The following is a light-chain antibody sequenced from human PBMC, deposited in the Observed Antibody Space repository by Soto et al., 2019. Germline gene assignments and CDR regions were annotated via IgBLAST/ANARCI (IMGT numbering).Light chain of an antibody. CDR2: GAS. J-gene: IGKJ3*01. V-gene: IGKV3-20*01. CDR3: QQYCRSPVT. CDR1: QSVSSSY. Sequence: EIVLTQSPGTLSLSPGERATLSCRASQSVSSSYLAWYQQKPGQAPRLLIYGASNRATGIPDRVSGSGSGTDFTLNISRPEPEDFAVYYCQQYCRSPVTFGPGTKSGYQT.